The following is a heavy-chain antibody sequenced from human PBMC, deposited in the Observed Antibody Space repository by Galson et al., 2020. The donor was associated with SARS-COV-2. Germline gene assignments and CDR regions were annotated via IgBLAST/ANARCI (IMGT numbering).Heavy chain of an antibody. V-gene: IGHV3-23*01. J-gene: IGHJ4*02. CDR2: ISARGDAT. Sequence: GGSLRLSCAASGFAFSTYAMSWVRQAPGRGLEWVSAISARGDATYYADSVKGRFTISRDNSKNTLYLQMNSLRAEDTAGYYCAKDYDIVTGPIWGQGTLVTVSS. CDR3: AKDYDIVTGPI. D-gene: IGHD3-9*01. CDR1: GFAFSTYA.